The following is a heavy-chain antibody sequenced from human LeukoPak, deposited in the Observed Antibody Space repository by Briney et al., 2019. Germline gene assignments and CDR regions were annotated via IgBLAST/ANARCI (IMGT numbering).Heavy chain of an antibody. D-gene: IGHD3-9*01. Sequence: SETLSLTCTVSGGSINSRSYYWGWIRQPPGKGLEWIGSIYYNGGTHYNPSDSGRVTISVDTSKNQFSLSLRSLTAADTAVYYCARSDYDILTGSIWAAFDIWGQGTRVTVSS. CDR3: ARSDYDILTGSIWAAFDI. V-gene: IGHV4-39*01. CDR2: IYYNGGT. CDR1: GGSINSRSYY. J-gene: IGHJ3*02.